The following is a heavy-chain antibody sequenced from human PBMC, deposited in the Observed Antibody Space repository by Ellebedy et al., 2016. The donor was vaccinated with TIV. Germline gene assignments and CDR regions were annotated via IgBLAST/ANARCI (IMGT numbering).Heavy chain of an antibody. Sequence: MPSETLSLTCIVSGGSISSSSYHWDWIRQSPGNGLERFGTIHSSGPTQYNPSLKSRVTISLDKPKNQFSLRMTSVTPADTAVFYCARIWGIATRPVDSWGQGTLVTVSS. CDR2: IHSSGPT. CDR1: GGSISSSSYH. V-gene: IGHV4-39*07. J-gene: IGHJ4*02. D-gene: IGHD6-6*01. CDR3: ARIWGIATRPVDS.